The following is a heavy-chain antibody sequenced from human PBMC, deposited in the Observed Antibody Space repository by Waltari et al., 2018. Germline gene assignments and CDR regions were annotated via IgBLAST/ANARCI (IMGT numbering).Heavy chain of an antibody. J-gene: IGHJ5*02. D-gene: IGHD6-13*01. V-gene: IGHV1-69*01. CDR3: AREGYSSSWYGWFDP. CDR1: GGTFSRYA. CDR2: IIPIFGTA. Sequence: QVQLVQSGAEVKKPGSSVKVSCKASGGTFSRYAISWVRRAPGQGLEWMGGIIPIFGTANYAQKFQGRVTITADESTSTAYMELSSLRSEDTAVYYCAREGYSSSWYGWFDPWGQGTLVTVSS.